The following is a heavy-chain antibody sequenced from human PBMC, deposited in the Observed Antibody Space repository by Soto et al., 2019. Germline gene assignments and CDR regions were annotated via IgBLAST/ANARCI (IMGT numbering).Heavy chain of an antibody. CDR1: GFSVSSHY. CDR2: HYSGGST. J-gene: IGHJ5*02. CDR3: ARHRHPRGTVGATSPLDP. V-gene: IGHV3-53*01. Sequence: GGSLRLSCAISGFSVSSHYLSWVRQAPGKGLEWVSVHYSGGSTYYADSVQGRFTISRDKSNNTLYLQMRRVRAEDTAVYFCARHRHPRGTVGATSPLDPWGQGTQVTVSS. D-gene: IGHD1-26*01.